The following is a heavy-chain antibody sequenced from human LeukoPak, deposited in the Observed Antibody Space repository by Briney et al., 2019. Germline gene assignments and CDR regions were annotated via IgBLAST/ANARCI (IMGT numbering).Heavy chain of an antibody. Sequence: PGGSLRLSCAASGFTFSSYGMHWVRQAPGKGLKWVAVISYDGSNKYYADSVKGRFTISRDNSKNTLYLQMNSLRAEDTAVYYCAKPLGYCSGGSCYGAYYYYGMDVWGQGTTVTVSS. V-gene: IGHV3-30*18. CDR2: ISYDGSNK. CDR1: GFTFSSYG. D-gene: IGHD2-15*01. J-gene: IGHJ6*02. CDR3: AKPLGYCSGGSCYGAYYYYGMDV.